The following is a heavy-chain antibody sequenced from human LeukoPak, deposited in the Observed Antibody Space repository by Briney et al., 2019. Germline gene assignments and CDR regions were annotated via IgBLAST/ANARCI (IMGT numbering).Heavy chain of an antibody. Sequence: SETLSLTCTVSGGSIRSRSYCWGWIRQPPGKGLEWIGSIYHSGSTYYNPSLKSRVTISVDTSKNQFSLKLSSVTAADTAVYYCARLGSSYYYYYYMDVWGKGTTVTVSS. V-gene: IGHV4-39*07. D-gene: IGHD6-6*01. CDR1: GGSIRSRSYC. CDR3: ARLGSSYYYYYYMDV. J-gene: IGHJ6*03. CDR2: IYHSGST.